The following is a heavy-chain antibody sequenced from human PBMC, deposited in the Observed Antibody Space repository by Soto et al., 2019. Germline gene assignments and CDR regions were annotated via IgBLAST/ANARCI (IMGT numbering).Heavy chain of an antibody. D-gene: IGHD1-1*01. CDR3: ARCRTTGTVRWFDP. Sequence: PSETLSLTCTVSGGSISSSSYYWGWIRQPPGKGLEWIGSIYYSGSTYYNPSLKSRVTISVDTSKNQFSLKLSSVTAADTAVYYCARCRTTGTVRWFDPWGQGTLVTVSS. CDR1: GGSISSSSYY. CDR2: IYYSGST. J-gene: IGHJ5*02. V-gene: IGHV4-39*01.